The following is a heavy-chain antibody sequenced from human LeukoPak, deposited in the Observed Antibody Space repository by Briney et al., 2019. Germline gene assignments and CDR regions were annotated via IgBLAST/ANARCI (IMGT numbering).Heavy chain of an antibody. CDR3: ARYTSSGWAPYYFDY. CDR1: GGSISSYY. J-gene: IGHJ4*02. CDR2: IYYSGST. Sequence: SETLSLTCTVSGGSISSYYWSWIRQPPGKGLEWSGYIYYSGSTNYNPSLKSRVTISVDTSKNQFSLKLSFVTAAEAAVYYCARYTSSGWAPYYFDYWGQGTLVTVSS. D-gene: IGHD6-19*01. V-gene: IGHV4-59*08.